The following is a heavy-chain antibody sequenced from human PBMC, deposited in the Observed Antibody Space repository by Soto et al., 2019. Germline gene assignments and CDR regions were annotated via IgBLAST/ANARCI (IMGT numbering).Heavy chain of an antibody. J-gene: IGHJ6*02. CDR3: ARDAGASRYYGMDV. V-gene: IGHV4-4*02. CDR1: GASTSSENW. CDR2: IYHSWAT. D-gene: IGHD2-8*02. Sequence: QVQLQESGPALVKPSGTLSLACTVSGASTSSENWWSWVRQAPGKGLDWIGEIYHSWATHYSPSLKSRVTISLDKSKNQFFLKLDSVTAADSAVYYCARDAGASRYYGMDVWGQGTKVTVS.